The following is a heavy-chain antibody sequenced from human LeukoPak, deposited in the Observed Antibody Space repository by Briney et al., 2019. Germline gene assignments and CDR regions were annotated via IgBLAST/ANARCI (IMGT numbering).Heavy chain of an antibody. CDR2: IKSKTDGGTT. Sequence: GGSLRLSCAASGFTFSNAWMSWVRQAPGKGLEWVGRIKSKTDGGTTDYAAPVKGRFTISRDDSKNTLYLQMNSLKTEDAAVYYCTTDLIAAGEGYWGQGTLVTVSS. CDR3: TTDLIAAGEGY. D-gene: IGHD6-13*01. J-gene: IGHJ4*02. CDR1: GFTFSNAW. V-gene: IGHV3-15*01.